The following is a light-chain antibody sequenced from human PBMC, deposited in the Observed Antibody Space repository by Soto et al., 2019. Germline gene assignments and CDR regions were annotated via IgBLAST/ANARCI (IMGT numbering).Light chain of an antibody. Sequence: QSALTQPRSVSRSPGQSVSISSTGTSSDVGGYNYVSWYQQHPGKAPKLMIYDVSKRPSGVPDRFSGSKSGNTVSLTISGLQAEDEADYYCCSYAGSYTGVFGGGTKLTVL. CDR1: SSDVGGYNY. V-gene: IGLV2-11*01. CDR2: DVS. J-gene: IGLJ3*02. CDR3: CSYAGSYTGV.